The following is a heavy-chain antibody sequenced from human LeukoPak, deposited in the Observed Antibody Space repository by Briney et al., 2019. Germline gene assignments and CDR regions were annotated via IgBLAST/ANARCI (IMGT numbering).Heavy chain of an antibody. J-gene: IGHJ6*04. Sequence: GGSLRLSCAASGFTFSSHEMNWVRQAPGKGLEWVSYISSSGSTIYYADSVKGRFTISRDNAKNSLYLQMNSLRAEDTAVYHCARDIVVVVAATRYYYGMDVWGKGTTVTVSS. CDR3: ARDIVVVVAATRYYYGMDV. V-gene: IGHV3-48*03. D-gene: IGHD2-15*01. CDR1: GFTFSSHE. CDR2: ISSSGSTI.